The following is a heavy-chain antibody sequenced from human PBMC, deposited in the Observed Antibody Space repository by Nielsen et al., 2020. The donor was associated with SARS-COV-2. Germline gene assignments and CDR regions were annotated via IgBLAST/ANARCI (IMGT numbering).Heavy chain of an antibody. V-gene: IGHV1-69*06. CDR1: GGTFSSYA. D-gene: IGHD5-24*01. CDR3: AGERSASWPTRYNWFDP. CDR2: IIPIFGTA. J-gene: IGHJ5*02. Sequence: SSVTVSCKASGGTFSSYAISWVRQAPGQGLEWMGGIIPIFGTANYAQKFQGRVTITADKSTSTVYMELSSLRSEDTGIYYCAGERSASWPTRYNWFDPWGPGTLVTVSS.